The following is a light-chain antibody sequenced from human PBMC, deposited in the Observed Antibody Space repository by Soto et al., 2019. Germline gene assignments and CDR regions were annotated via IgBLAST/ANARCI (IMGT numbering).Light chain of an antibody. CDR3: CSYAGSRWV. CDR2: EVN. CDR1: SSDIGTFNL. J-gene: IGLJ3*02. Sequence: QSALTQPASVSGSPGQSITFSCTGSSSDIGTFNLVSWYQQYPGKAPKLILYEVNKWPSGISNRFSGSKSGNTASLTISGLQAEDEADYYCCSYAGSRWVFGGGTKLTVL. V-gene: IGLV2-23*02.